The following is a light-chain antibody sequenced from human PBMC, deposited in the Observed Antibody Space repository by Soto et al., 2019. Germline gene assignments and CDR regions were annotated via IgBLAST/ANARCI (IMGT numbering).Light chain of an antibody. CDR2: EVS. CDR3: CSYADTTSLFV. J-gene: IGLJ1*01. CDR1: NSDVGSFDL. V-gene: IGLV2-23*02. Sequence: QSALTQPASVSGSPGQSITISCTGSNSDVGSFDLVSWFQQYPGKAPKLILYEVSKRPLGVSNRFSGSKSGYTASLTISGRQAEDEGDYCCCSYADTTSLFVFGTGTKLTVL.